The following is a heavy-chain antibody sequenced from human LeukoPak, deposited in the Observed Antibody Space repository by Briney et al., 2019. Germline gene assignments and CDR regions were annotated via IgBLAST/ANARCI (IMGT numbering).Heavy chain of an antibody. Sequence: ASVKVSCKASRYTFAGYSMHWVRQAPGQGLEWMGWINPNSGGTNYAQKFQGRVTMTGDTSISTAYMEPSRLTSDDTAVYYCARGRGSYSLDYWGQGTLVTVSS. CDR3: ARGRGSYSLDY. CDR1: RYTFAGYS. J-gene: IGHJ4*02. D-gene: IGHD1-26*01. CDR2: INPNSGGT. V-gene: IGHV1-2*02.